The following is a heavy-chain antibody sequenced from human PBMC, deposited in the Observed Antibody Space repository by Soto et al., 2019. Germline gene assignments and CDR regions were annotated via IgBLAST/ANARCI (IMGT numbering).Heavy chain of an antibody. D-gene: IGHD6-13*01. CDR3: ARGMGIAAAGTWESDPFFDY. CDR1: GYTFTGYA. V-gene: IGHV1-3*01. J-gene: IGHJ4*02. Sequence: GASVKVSCKASGYTFTGYAMHWVRQAPGQRLEWMGWINADNGNTKYSQKHQGRVTITRDTSASTAYMELRSLRSDDTAVYYCARGMGIAAAGTWESDPFFDYWGQGTLVTVSS. CDR2: INADNGNT.